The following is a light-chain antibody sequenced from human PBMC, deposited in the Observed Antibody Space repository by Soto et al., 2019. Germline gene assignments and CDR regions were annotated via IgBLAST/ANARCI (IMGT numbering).Light chain of an antibody. CDR3: CSSVGGPNWV. V-gene: IGLV2-23*02. J-gene: IGLJ3*02. CDR2: EVN. Sequence: QSALTQPASASGSPGQSIAISCPGTSSDVGSYERVSWYQQHPGKAPTLMIYEVNKRPSGVSNRFSGSKSGNTASLTISGLQAEDEADYYCCSSVGGPNWVFGGGTKLTVL. CDR1: SSDVGSYER.